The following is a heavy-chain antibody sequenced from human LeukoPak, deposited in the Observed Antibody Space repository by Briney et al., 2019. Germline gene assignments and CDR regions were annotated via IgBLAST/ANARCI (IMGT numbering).Heavy chain of an antibody. CDR3: ARGEFGDYYYFYMDV. D-gene: IGHD2/OR15-2a*01. V-gene: IGHV3-21*01. J-gene: IGHJ6*03. CDR1: GFSFSYHG. Sequence: GGSLRLSCVASGFSFSYHGMNWVRQAPGKGLEWVSSITSSNNYIYYGDSVKGRFTISRDDAKNSLFLQMNSLRAEDTATYYCARGEFGDYYYFYMDVWGKGTTVTVSS. CDR2: ITSSNNYI.